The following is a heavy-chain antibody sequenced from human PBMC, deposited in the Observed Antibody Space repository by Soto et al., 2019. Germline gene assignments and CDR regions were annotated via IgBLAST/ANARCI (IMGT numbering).Heavy chain of an antibody. CDR1: GFNFDAYA. J-gene: IGHJ4*02. CDR3: AKDGGHCSGVDCFFDT. Sequence: EVQLVESGGGLVQPGRSLRLSCAASGFNFDAYAMHWVRQAPGKGLEWVSGLKWNGDNVGYADSVRGRFTISRDNAKNSLYLQMNSLRVEDTDFYYCAKDGGHCSGVDCFFDTWGQGTLVTVSS. CDR2: LKWNGDNV. D-gene: IGHD2-21*02. V-gene: IGHV3-9*01.